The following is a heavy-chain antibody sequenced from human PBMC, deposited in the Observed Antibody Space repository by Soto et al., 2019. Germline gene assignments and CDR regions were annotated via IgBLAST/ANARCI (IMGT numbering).Heavy chain of an antibody. V-gene: IGHV3-49*03. CDR3: TRERGNWNRRTYYYYGMDV. D-gene: IGHD1-1*01. J-gene: IGHJ6*02. Sequence: PGGSLRLSCTASGFTFGDYAMSWFRQAPGKGLEWVGFIRSKAYGGTTEYAASVKGRFTISRDDSKSIAYLQMNSLKTEDTAVYYCTRERGNWNRRTYYYYGMDVWGQGTTVTVSS. CDR2: IRSKAYGGTT. CDR1: GFTFGDYA.